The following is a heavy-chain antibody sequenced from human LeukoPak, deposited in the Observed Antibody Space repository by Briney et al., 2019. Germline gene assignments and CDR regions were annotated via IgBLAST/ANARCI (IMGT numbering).Heavy chain of an antibody. CDR3: AGRGYCSSTSCYKGDY. D-gene: IGHD2-2*02. CDR2: IYSGGST. J-gene: IGHJ4*02. Sequence: GGSLRLSCAASGFTVSSNYMSWVRQAPGKGLEWVSVIYSGGSTYYADSVKGRFTISRDNSKNTLYLQMNSLRAGDTAVYYCAGRGYCSSTSCYKGDYWGQGTLVTVSS. V-gene: IGHV3-53*01. CDR1: GFTVSSNY.